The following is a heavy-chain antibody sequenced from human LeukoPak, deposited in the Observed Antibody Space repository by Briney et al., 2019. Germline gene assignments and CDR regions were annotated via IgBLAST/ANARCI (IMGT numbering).Heavy chain of an antibody. CDR1: GGSISNYY. J-gene: IGHJ5*02. D-gene: IGHD2-2*02. V-gene: IGHV4-4*09. Sequence: SETLSLTCTVSGGSISNYYWSWIRQPPGKGLEWIGYIYASGGTNYNPSLKSRVTISVDTSKNQFSLKLSSVTAADTAVYYCARGRLTRGYCSSSSCYTYWFDPWGQGTLVTVSS. CDR2: IYASGGT. CDR3: ARGRLTRGYCSSSSCYTYWFDP.